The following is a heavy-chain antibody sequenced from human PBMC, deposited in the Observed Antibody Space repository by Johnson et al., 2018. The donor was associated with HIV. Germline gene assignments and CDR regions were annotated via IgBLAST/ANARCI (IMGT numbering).Heavy chain of an antibody. Sequence: QVQLVESGGGVVQPGRSLRLSCAASGFTFSSYAMHWVRQAPGKGLEWVAVISYDGSNKYYADSVKGRFTISRDNSKNTLYLQMNSLRAEDKAVYYCAKGTLYSSSSRAFDIWGQGTMVTVSS. CDR3: AKGTLYSSSSRAFDI. J-gene: IGHJ3*02. CDR1: GFTFSSYA. V-gene: IGHV3-30*04. D-gene: IGHD6-6*01. CDR2: ISYDGSNK.